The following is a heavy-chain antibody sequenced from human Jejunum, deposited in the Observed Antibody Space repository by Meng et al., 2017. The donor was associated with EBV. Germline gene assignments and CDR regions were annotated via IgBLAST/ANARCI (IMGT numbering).Heavy chain of an antibody. CDR2: ITHADRT. CDR1: GFILTTYA. CDR3: AKDVTGIRGGDL. Sequence: EGLPSERGGGLVHAGGALRLSFVASGFILTTYAMSWVRQAPGKGLEWVSVITHADRTFHADSVKGRFTISRDKFKNTLYLQMNSLRADDTAIYYCAKDVTGIRGGDLWGQGTLVTVSS. J-gene: IGHJ5*02. D-gene: IGHD3-16*01. V-gene: IGHV3-23*01.